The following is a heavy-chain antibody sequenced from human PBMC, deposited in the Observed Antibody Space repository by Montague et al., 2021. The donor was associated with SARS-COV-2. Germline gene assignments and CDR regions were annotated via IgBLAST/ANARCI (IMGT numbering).Heavy chain of an antibody. CDR3: VRAPAPGGSGTFYDY. J-gene: IGHJ4*02. CDR1: GDSVSRDF. V-gene: IGHV4-59*02. CDR2: VYYSRSS. D-gene: IGHD1-26*01. Sequence: SETLSLTCTVSGDSVSRDFWTWIRQPPGKGLEWIGYVYYSRSSSYNPSLTRRVSIAVDTSKNQFSLSLSTVTAADTAIYYCVRAPAPGGSGTFYDYWGQGTLVAVSA.